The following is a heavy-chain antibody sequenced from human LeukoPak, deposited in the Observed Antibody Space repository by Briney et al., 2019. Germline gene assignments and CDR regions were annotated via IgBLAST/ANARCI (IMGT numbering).Heavy chain of an antibody. CDR1: GGTFSSYA. CDR3: ARGIAAAGMDYYYYMDV. CDR2: IIPIFGTA. V-gene: IGHV1-69*05. D-gene: IGHD6-13*01. J-gene: IGHJ6*03. Sequence: ASVKVSCKXSGGTFSSYAISWVRQAPGQGLERMGRIIPIFGTANYSQKFQGRVTITTDESTSTAYMELSSLRSEDTAVYYCARGIAAAGMDYYYYMDVWGKGTTVTVSS.